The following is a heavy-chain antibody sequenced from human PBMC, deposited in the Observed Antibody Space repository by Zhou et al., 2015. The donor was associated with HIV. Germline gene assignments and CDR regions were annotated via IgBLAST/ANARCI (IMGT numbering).Heavy chain of an antibody. V-gene: IGHV3-30-3*01. D-gene: IGHD4-11*01. CDR2: ISYDGSNK. J-gene: IGHJ3*02. Sequence: QVQLVESGGGVVQPGRSLRLSCAASRFTFSSYAMHWVRQAPGKGLEWVAVISYDGSNKYYADSVKGRFTISRDNSKNTLYLQMNSLKTEDTAVYYCARDPLQNDAFDIWGQGTMVTVSS. CDR1: RFTFSSYA. CDR3: ARDPLQNDAFDI.